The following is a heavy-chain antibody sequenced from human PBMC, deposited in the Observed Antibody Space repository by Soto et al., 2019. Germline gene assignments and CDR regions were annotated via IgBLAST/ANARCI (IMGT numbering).Heavy chain of an antibody. CDR3: ARTKSYGAYDV. V-gene: IGHV3-72*01. CDR1: GFTLSDYY. CDR2: SRDKANSFIT. Sequence: EVKLVESGGGLVQPGGSLRLSCAVSGFTLSDYYIDWVRQAPGKGLEWLARSRDKANSFITDYAAYVKGRLSISRDDSESSVFLQMNSLRTEDTALYYCARTKSYGAYDVWGQGTVVIVSS. J-gene: IGHJ3*01. D-gene: IGHD3-10*01.